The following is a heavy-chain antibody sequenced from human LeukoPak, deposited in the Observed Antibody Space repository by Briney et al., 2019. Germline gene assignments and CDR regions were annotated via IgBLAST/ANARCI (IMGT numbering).Heavy chain of an antibody. D-gene: IGHD3-3*02. CDR1: GFTFSSYP. Sequence: PGGSLRLSCAASGFTFSSYPMHWVRQAPGKGLEWVAVIGYDGRIQVYADSVKGRFTISRDSSENMLYLQMDSLKPDDTAVYYCARDPVTSIPDYLNHWGQGILVTVS. CDR2: IGYDGRIQ. CDR3: ARDPVTSIPDYLNH. V-gene: IGHV3-30*04. J-gene: IGHJ4*02.